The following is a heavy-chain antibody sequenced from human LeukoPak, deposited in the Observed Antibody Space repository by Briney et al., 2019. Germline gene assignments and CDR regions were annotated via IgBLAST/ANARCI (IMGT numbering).Heavy chain of an antibody. J-gene: IGHJ4*02. CDR1: GGSISSGGYS. V-gene: IGHV4-30-2*01. Sequence: SETLSLTCAVSGGSISSGGYSWSWIRQPPGKGLEWIGYIYHSGSTYYNPSLKSRVTISVDRSKNQFSLKLSSVTAADTAVYCCARSRGYSGYDAFDYWGQGTLVTVSS. CDR3: ARSRGYSGYDAFDY. D-gene: IGHD5-12*01. CDR2: IYHSGST.